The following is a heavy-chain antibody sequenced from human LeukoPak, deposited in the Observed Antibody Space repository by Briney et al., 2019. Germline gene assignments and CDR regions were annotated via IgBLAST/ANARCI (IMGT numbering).Heavy chain of an antibody. V-gene: IGHV3-7*01. CDR3: ARGLDSSGYYYNAEYFQH. J-gene: IGHJ1*01. Sequence: GGSLRLSCAASGFTVSSYWMSWVRQAPGKGLEWVANIKQDGSEKYYVDSVKGRFTISRDNAKNSLYLQMNSLRAEDTAVYYCARGLDSSGYYYNAEYFQHWGQGTLVTVSS. D-gene: IGHD3-22*01. CDR2: IKQDGSEK. CDR1: GFTVSSYW.